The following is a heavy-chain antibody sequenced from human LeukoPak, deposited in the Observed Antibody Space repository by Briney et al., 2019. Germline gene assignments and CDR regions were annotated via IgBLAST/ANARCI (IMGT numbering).Heavy chain of an antibody. CDR1: GFIFSNYN. D-gene: IGHD5-18*01. V-gene: IGHV3-48*01. J-gene: IGHJ4*02. CDR2: ISSSSGTI. Sequence: PGGSLRLSCAASGFIFSNYNMNWVRQTPGKGLEWLSYISSSSGTIYYADSVKGRFTISGDNAKNPLHLQMNSLRAEDTAVYYCARALGYSYGYAVDYWGQGTRVTVSS. CDR3: ARALGYSYGYAVDY.